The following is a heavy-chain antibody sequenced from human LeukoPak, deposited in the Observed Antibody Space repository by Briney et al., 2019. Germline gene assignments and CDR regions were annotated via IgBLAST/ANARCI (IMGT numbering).Heavy chain of an antibody. J-gene: IGHJ4*02. V-gene: IGHV4-59*01. D-gene: IGHD1-26*01. CDR1: GGSISSYY. Sequence: SETLSLTCTVSGGSISSYYWSWIRQPPGKGLEWIGYIYYSGSTNYNPSLKSRATISVDTSKNQFSLRLSSVTAADTAVYYCARGFHSGSYFDYWGQGTLVTVSS. CDR3: ARGFHSGSYFDY. CDR2: IYYSGST.